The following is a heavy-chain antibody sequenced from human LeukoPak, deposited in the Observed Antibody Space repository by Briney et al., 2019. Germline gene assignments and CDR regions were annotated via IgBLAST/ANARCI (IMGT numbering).Heavy chain of an antibody. CDR1: GGSFSGYY. CDR2: IYYSGST. J-gene: IGHJ4*02. CDR3: ASTIDYGGNGLKY. V-gene: IGHV4-31*11. D-gene: IGHD4-23*01. Sequence: SETLSLTCAVYGGSFSGYYWSWIRQHPGKGLEWIGYIYYSGSTYYNPSLKSRVTISVDTSKNQFSLKLSSVTAADTAVYYCASTIDYGGNGLKYWGQGTLVTVSS.